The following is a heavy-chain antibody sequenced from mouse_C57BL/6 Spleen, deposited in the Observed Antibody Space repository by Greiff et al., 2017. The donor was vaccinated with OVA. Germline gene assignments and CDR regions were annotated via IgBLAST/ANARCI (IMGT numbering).Heavy chain of an antibody. CDR2: INYDGSST. CDR3: ARERGLYDGYLDYFDY. J-gene: IGHJ2*01. D-gene: IGHD2-3*01. Sequence: EVQVVESEGGLVQPGSSMKLSCTASGFTFSDYYMAWVRQVPEKGLEWVANINYDGSSTYYLDSLKSRFIISRDNAKNILYLQMSSLKSEDTATYYCARERGLYDGYLDYFDYWGQGTTLTVSS. CDR1: GFTFSDYY. V-gene: IGHV5-16*01.